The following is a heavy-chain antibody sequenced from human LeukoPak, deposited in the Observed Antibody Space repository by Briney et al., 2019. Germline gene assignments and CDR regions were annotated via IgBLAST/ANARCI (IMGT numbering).Heavy chain of an antibody. D-gene: IGHD3-10*02. CDR3: ARDRGPYVPPDY. V-gene: IGHV1-2*02. Sequence: ASVKVSCEASGYTFNGFWMHWVGQAPGQGPEWVGWINPHTGDTNYAQSFQGRVTMTRDTSISTAYMELSGLRFDDTATYYCARDRGPYVPPDYWGPGTLVIVS. CDR2: INPHTGDT. J-gene: IGHJ4*02. CDR1: GYTFNGFW.